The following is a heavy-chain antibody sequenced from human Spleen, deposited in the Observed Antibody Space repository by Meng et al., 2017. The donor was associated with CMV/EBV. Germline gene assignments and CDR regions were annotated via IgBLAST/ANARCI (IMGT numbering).Heavy chain of an antibody. CDR1: YTFSTYG. Sequence: YTFSTYGISWVRQAPGQGLEWMGWISGYNGHTNYAQKLQGRVTMTTDTSTSTAYMEVRSLRSDDTAVYYCARDPPGYCSGGSCYGDYWGQGTLVTVSS. D-gene: IGHD2-15*01. CDR2: ISGYNGHT. CDR3: ARDPPGYCSGGSCYGDY. V-gene: IGHV1-18*01. J-gene: IGHJ4*02.